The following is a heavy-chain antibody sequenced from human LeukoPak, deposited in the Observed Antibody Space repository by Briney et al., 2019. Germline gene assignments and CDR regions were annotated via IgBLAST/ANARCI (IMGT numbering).Heavy chain of an antibody. V-gene: IGHV4-59*08. J-gene: IGHJ4*02. CDR1: GGSISSYY. D-gene: IGHD5-18*01. Sequence: PSETLSLTCTVSGGSISSYYWSWIRQPPGKGLEWIGYIYYSGSANYNPSLKSRVTISVDTSKNQFSLKLSSVTAADTAVYYCARHTWIQLWFDYWGQGTLVTVSS. CDR2: IYYSGSA. CDR3: ARHTWIQLWFDY.